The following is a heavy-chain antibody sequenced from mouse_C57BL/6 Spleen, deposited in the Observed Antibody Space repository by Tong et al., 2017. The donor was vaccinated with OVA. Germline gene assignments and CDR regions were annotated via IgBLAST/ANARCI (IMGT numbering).Heavy chain of an antibody. D-gene: IGHD1-1*01. CDR1: GYTFTSYT. CDR2: INPSSGYT. CDR3: ARPLYGSSHYYAMDY. J-gene: IGHJ4*01. Sequence: VQLQESGAELARPGASVKMSCKASGYTFTSYTMHWVKQRPGQGLEWIGYINPSSGYTKYNQKFKDKATLTADKSSSTAYMQLSSLTSEDSAVYYCARPLYGSSHYYAMDYWGQGTSVTVSS. V-gene: IGHV1-4*01.